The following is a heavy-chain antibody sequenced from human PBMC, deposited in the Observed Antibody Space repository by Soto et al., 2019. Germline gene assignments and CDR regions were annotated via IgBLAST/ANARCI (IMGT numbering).Heavy chain of an antibody. CDR2: ISYDGSNK. V-gene: IGHV3-30-3*01. D-gene: IGHD2-21*02. CDR1: GFTFSSYA. Sequence: GGSLRLSCAASGFTFSSYAMHWVRQAPGKGLEWVAVISYDGSNKYYADSVKGRFTISRDNSKNTLYLQMNSLRAEDTAVYYCARVLSVVVTAPPHFDYWGQGTLVTAPQ. J-gene: IGHJ4*02. CDR3: ARVLSVVVTAPPHFDY.